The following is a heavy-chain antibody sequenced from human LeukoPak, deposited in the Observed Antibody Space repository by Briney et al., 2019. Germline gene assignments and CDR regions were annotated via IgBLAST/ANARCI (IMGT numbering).Heavy chain of an antibody. CDR2: IRSKANNYAT. CDR1: GFTFSGSA. V-gene: IGHV3-73*01. CDR3: TKHPSDDGGAIDY. J-gene: IGHJ4*02. D-gene: IGHD4-23*01. Sequence: GGSLRLSCAASGFTFSGSAMHWVRQASGTGLEWVGRIRSKANNYATAYAASVKGRFTISRGDSKNTAYLQMNSLKTEDTAVYYCTKHPSDDGGAIDYWGQGTLVTVSS.